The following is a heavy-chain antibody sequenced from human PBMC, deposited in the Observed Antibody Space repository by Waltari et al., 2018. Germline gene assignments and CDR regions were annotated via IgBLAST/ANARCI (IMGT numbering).Heavy chain of an antibody. CDR3: AREVVTAWTYYYGMDV. V-gene: IGHV3-33*01. CDR2: IWYDGSNK. Sequence: QVQLVESGGGVVQPGRSLRLSCAASGFPFSSYGMHWVSQAPGKGLEWVAVIWYDGSNKYYADSVKGRFTISRDNSKNTLYLQMNSLRAEDTAVYYCAREVVTAWTYYYGMDVWGQGTTVTVSS. J-gene: IGHJ6*02. CDR1: GFPFSSYG. D-gene: IGHD2-21*02.